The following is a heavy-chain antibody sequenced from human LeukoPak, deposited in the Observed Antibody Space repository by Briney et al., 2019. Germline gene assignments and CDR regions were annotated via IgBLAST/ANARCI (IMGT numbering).Heavy chain of an antibody. V-gene: IGHV3-43D*03. CDR1: GFTFDDYA. CDR2: ISWDGGST. Sequence: GGSLRLSCAASGFTFDDYAMHWVRQAPGKGLEWVSLISWDGGSTYYADSVKGQFTISRDNSKNSLYLQMNSLRAEDTALYYCAKDRGYSYGYYYGMDVWGQGTTVTVSS. D-gene: IGHD5-18*01. CDR3: AKDRGYSYGYYYGMDV. J-gene: IGHJ6*02.